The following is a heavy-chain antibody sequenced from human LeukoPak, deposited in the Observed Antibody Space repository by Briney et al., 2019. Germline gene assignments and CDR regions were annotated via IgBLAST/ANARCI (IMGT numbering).Heavy chain of an antibody. CDR2: IYYSGST. Sequence: SETLSLTCTVSGGSISSSSYYWGWIRQPPGKGLEWIGSIYYSGSTYHNPSLWSRVTISVDTSKNQFSLRLSSVTAADTVVYYCARDRSKNWFDPWGQGTLVTVSS. V-gene: IGHV4-39*07. CDR1: GGSISSSSYY. CDR3: ARDRSKNWFDP. J-gene: IGHJ5*02.